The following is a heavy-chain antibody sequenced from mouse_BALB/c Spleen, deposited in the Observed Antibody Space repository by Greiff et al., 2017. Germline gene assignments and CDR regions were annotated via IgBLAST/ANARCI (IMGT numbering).Heavy chain of an antibody. CDR2: IWAGGST. Sequence: VKLVESGPGLVAPSQSLSITCTVSGFSLTSYGVHWVRQPPGKGLEWLGVIWAGGSTNYNSALMSRLSISKDNSKSQVFLKMNSLQTDDTAMYYCARSITTVVEEGFAYWGQGTLVTVSA. J-gene: IGHJ3*01. V-gene: IGHV2-9*02. CDR1: GFSLTSYG. CDR3: ARSITTVVEEGFAY. D-gene: IGHD1-1*01.